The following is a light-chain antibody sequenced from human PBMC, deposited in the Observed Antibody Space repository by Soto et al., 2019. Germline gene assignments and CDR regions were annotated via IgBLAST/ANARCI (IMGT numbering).Light chain of an antibody. CDR2: AAS. CDR1: QSIADY. CDR3: QQSYGPPRT. V-gene: IGKV1-39*01. Sequence: DIQMTQSPSSLSASVGDRVTITCRASQSIADYLNWYQQKAENAPELLIYAASTLQSGVPSRFSGSGSGTDFTLTISSLQPEDFATYYCQQSYGPPRTFGQGTKVEIK. J-gene: IGKJ1*01.